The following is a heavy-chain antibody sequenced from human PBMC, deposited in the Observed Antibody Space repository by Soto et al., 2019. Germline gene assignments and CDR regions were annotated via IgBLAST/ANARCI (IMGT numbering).Heavy chain of an antibody. CDR3: AREYRIAVAGNPGVVYFDY. Sequence: ASVKVSCKASGYTFTSYGISWVRQAPGQGLEWMGWISAYNGNTNYAQKHQGRVTMTTDTSTTTAYMELRSLRSDDTAVYYCAREYRIAVAGNPGVVYFDYWGQGTLVTVSS. J-gene: IGHJ4*02. CDR2: ISAYNGNT. D-gene: IGHD6-19*01. V-gene: IGHV1-18*01. CDR1: GYTFTSYG.